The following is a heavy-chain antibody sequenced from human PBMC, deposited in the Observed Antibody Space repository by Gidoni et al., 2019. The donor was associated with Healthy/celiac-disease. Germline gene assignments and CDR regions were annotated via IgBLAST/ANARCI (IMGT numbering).Heavy chain of an antibody. V-gene: IGHV3-30*18. J-gene: IGHJ4*02. CDR1: GFTFSSYG. CDR2: ISYDGSNK. CDR3: AKDHQVTIFGVVSPLGY. D-gene: IGHD3-3*01. Sequence: QVQLVESGGGVVQHGRSLRLSCAASGFTFSSYGMPWVRQAPGKGLEWVAVISYDGSNKYYADSVKGRFTISRDNSKNTLYLQMNSLRAEDTAVYYCAKDHQVTIFGVVSPLGYWGQGTLVTVSS.